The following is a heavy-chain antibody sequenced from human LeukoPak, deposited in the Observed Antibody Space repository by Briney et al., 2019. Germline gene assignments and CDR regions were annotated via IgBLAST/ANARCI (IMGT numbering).Heavy chain of an antibody. V-gene: IGHV4-39*01. Sequence: SETLSLTCTVSGGSIPTKNFYWGWIRQPPGKGLEWIGSVFYSGRTYYNPSLKSRVTIFVDPSKNQFSLNLRSVTAADTAVYYCARHERCSSINCIYNWFDPWGQGTLVIVSS. CDR3: ARHERCSSINCIYNWFDP. CDR2: VFYSGRT. CDR1: GGSIPTKNFY. D-gene: IGHD2-2*01. J-gene: IGHJ5*02.